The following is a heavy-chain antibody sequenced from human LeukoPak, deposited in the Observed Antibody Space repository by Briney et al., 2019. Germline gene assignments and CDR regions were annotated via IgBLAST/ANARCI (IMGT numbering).Heavy chain of an antibody. V-gene: IGHV3-30*02. D-gene: IGHD4-23*01. Sequence: GGSLRLSCAASGFTFSSYGMHWVRQAPGKGLEWVAFARYDGMGKYYADSVKGRFTISRGNSKDTLYLQINSLIIDDTAVYYCAKSYGANFFDLWGKGTLVTVSS. J-gene: IGHJ4*02. CDR1: GFTFSSYG. CDR2: ARYDGMGK. CDR3: AKSYGANFFDL.